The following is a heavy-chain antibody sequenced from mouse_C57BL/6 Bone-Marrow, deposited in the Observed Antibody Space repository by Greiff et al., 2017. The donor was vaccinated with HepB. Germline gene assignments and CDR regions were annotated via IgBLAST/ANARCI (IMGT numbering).Heavy chain of an antibody. D-gene: IGHD1-1*01. Sequence: VKLQESGAELVKPGASVKMSCKASGYTFTSYWITWVKQRPGQGLEWIGDIYPGSGSTNYNEKFKSKATLTVDTSSSTAYMQLSSLTSEDSAVYYCARWVYGSSYCYAMDYWGQGTSVTVSS. V-gene: IGHV1-55*01. CDR2: IYPGSGST. CDR3: ARWVYGSSYCYAMDY. J-gene: IGHJ4*01. CDR1: GYTFTSYW.